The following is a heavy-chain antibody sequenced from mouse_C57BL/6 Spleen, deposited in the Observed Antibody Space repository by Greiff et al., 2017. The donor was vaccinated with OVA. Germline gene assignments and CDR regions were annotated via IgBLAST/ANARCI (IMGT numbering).Heavy chain of an antibody. CDR3: ARGSYGSYWYFDV. V-gene: IGHV1-52*01. Sequence: QVQLKQPGAELVRPGSSVKLSCKASGYTFTSYWMHWVKQRPIQGLEWIGNIDPSDSETHYNQKFKDKATLTVDKYSSTAYMQLSSLTSEDSAVYYCARGSYGSYWYFDVWGTGTTVTVSS. CDR1: GYTFTSYW. CDR2: IDPSDSET. D-gene: IGHD1-1*01. J-gene: IGHJ1*03.